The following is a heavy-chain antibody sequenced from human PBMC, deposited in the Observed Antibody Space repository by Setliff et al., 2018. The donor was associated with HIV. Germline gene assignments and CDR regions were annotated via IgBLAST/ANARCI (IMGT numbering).Heavy chain of an antibody. CDR3: ARDQPQDYDSLTGYYTGRYFDY. CDR2: IYHSGRT. J-gene: IGHJ4*02. Sequence: SETLSLTCTVSGGSISSGSYYWGWIRQPPGKGLEWIGSIYHSGRTYYNPSLKSRVTISVDTSKNQFSLKLTSVTAADTAVYYCARDQPQDYDSLTGYYTGRYFDYWGRGTLVTV. CDR1: GGSISSGSYY. V-gene: IGHV4-39*07. D-gene: IGHD3-9*01.